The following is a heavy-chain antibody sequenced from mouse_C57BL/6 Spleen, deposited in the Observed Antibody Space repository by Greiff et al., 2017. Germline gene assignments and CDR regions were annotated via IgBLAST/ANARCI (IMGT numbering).Heavy chain of an antibody. CDR3: ARPNWDWYFDV. CDR2: ISSGSSTI. CDR1: GFTFSDYR. D-gene: IGHD4-1*01. V-gene: IGHV5-17*01. J-gene: IGHJ1*03. Sequence: EVQLVESGGGLVKPGGSLKLSCAASGFTFSDYRMHWVRQAPEKGLEWVAYISSGSSTIYYADTVKGRFTISRDNAKNTLFLQMTSLRSEDTAMYYCARPNWDWYFDVWGTGTTVTVSS.